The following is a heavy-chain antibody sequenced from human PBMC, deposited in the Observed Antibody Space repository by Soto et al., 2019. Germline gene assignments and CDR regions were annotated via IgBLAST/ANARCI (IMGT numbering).Heavy chain of an antibody. CDR3: AFEYSSSPPYYPIGY. J-gene: IGHJ4*02. Sequence: GASVKVSCKASGGTFTTYFISWVRQAPGQGLEWMGGITPIFAVTNYAQKFQDRLTVTADESTSTAYMELSSLTSEDTAVYYCAFEYSSSPPYYPIGYWAQGTLVTVSS. D-gene: IGHD6-6*01. CDR1: GGTFTTYF. V-gene: IGHV1-69*13. CDR2: ITPIFAVT.